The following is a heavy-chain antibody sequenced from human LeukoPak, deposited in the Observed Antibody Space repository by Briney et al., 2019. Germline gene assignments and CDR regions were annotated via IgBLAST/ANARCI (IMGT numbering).Heavy chain of an antibody. V-gene: IGHV4-59*01. CDR2: VHYTGKT. Sequence: SETLSLTCNVSDGAIRKYYWNWHRQSPGKTLEWIGYVHYTGKTNYSPSLKRRVTMSIDTSKEQFSLKLTSVTAEDTAVYFCAKAALGPYDSSPNFDSWGQGILVTVSS. J-gene: IGHJ4*02. CDR1: DGAIRKYY. CDR3: AKAALGPYDSSPNFDS. D-gene: IGHD3-22*01.